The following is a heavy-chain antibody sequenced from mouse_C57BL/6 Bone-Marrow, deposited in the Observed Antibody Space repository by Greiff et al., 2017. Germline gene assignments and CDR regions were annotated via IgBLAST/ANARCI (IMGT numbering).Heavy chain of an antibody. J-gene: IGHJ4*01. CDR3: TIHYYGSIYVLYSRYY. V-gene: IGHV6-6*01. D-gene: IGHD1-1*01. CDR1: GFTFSDAC. CDR2: IRNKANNHAT. Sequence: DVKLVESGGGLVQPGGSMKLSCAASGFTFSDACMDWVRQSPEKGLEWVAEIRNKANNHATYYAESVQGSFTSSRDDSKSSVYLQMNSLIAEDTGIYYCTIHYYGSIYVLYSRYYWGQGTSVTVSS.